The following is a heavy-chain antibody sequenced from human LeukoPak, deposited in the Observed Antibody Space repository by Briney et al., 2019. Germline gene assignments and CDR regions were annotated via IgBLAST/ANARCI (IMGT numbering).Heavy chain of an antibody. CDR3: GRDRQYYDRLTGRTPPTDKYGMDV. D-gene: IGHD3-9*01. V-gene: IGHV3-21*01. Sequence: GGSLRLSCAASGFPFISYSMNWVRRAPGRGLEGGSSIISSSSYIYYADSVKGRFTISRDNAKTSLDLQMNSLRAEDTAVYYCGRDRQYYDRLTGRTPPTDKYGMDVWGQGTTVTVSS. J-gene: IGHJ6*02. CDR2: IISSSSYI. CDR1: GFPFISYS.